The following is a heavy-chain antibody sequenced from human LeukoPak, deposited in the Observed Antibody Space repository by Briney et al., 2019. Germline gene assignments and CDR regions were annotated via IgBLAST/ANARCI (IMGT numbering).Heavy chain of an antibody. D-gene: IGHD3-10*01. J-gene: IGHJ4*02. Sequence: TSETLSLTCAVSGGSISSYYWSWIRQPPGKGLEWIGYIYNSGSTNYNPSLKSRVTISIDTSKKQFSLKLTSVTAADTAVYYCASDVGRVRGLIYFDYWGQGTLVTVSS. V-gene: IGHV4-59*01. CDR2: IYNSGST. CDR1: GGSISSYY. CDR3: ASDVGRVRGLIYFDY.